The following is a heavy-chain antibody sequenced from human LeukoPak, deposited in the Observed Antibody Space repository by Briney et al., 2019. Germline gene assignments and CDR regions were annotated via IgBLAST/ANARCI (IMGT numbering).Heavy chain of an antibody. Sequence: SSETLSLTCTVSGGSISSFYWSWIRQPPGKGLEWIGHIYGSGSTNYNPSLKSRVTLSVDTSKNQFSLKLSSVTAADTAVYYCAREGTSGTHLNWFDPWGQGTLVTVSS. CDR2: IYGSGST. CDR3: AREGTSGTHLNWFDP. V-gene: IGHV4-59*01. J-gene: IGHJ5*02. D-gene: IGHD1-1*01. CDR1: GGSISSFY.